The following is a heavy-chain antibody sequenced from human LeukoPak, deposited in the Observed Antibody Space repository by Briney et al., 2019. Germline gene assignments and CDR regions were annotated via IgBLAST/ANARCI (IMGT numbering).Heavy chain of an antibody. J-gene: IGHJ4*02. CDR2: ISYDGSNK. Sequence: PGGSLRLSCAASGFTFSSYAMHWVRQAPGKGLEWVAVISYDGSNKYYADSVKGRFTISRDNSKNTLYLQMNSLRAEDTAVYYCARPSSGLGYWGQGTLVTVSS. CDR1: GFTFSSYA. D-gene: IGHD2-15*01. V-gene: IGHV3-30*04. CDR3: ARPSSGLGY.